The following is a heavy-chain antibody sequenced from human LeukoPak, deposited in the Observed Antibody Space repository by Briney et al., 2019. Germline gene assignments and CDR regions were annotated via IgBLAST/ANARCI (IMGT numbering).Heavy chain of an antibody. CDR3: AKVYEYGDNDWFDS. J-gene: IGHJ5*01. CDR2: IRYDGSNK. V-gene: IGHV3-30*02. CDR1: GFTFSTYG. Sequence: GGSLRLSCGASGFTFSTYGMHWVRQAPDKGLEGVAFIRYDGSNKNYADSVKGRFTISRANSQNTLYLQMNSLRPEDTAVYYCAKVYEYGDNDWFDSWGQGTLVTVSS. D-gene: IGHD4-17*01.